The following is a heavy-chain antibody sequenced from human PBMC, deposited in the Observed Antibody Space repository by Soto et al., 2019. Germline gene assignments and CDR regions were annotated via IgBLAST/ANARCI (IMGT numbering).Heavy chain of an antibody. CDR2: ISWNSAMI. J-gene: IGHJ4*02. V-gene: IGHV3-9*01. Sequence: EVQLVESGGGLVQPGRSLRLSCAASGFTFDDFAMHWVRQAPGKGLEWVSGISWNSAMIGYADSVKGRFTISRDNAKNSLYLQMNSLRPEDTALYFCAKDNRADRGAFDYWGQVTLVSVFS. D-gene: IGHD3-10*01. CDR1: GFTFDDFA. CDR3: AKDNRADRGAFDY.